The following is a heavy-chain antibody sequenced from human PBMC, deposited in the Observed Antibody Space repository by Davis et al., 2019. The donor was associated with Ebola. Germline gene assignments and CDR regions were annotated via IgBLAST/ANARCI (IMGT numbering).Heavy chain of an antibody. CDR3: ARDQVEWELPGGAFDI. V-gene: IGHV4-61*08. J-gene: IGHJ3*02. Sequence: MPSETLSITCTVSGGSISSGGYYWSWIRQPPGKGLEWIGYIYYSGSTNYNPSLKSRVTISVDTSKNQFSLKLSSVTAADTAVYYCARDQVEWELPGGAFDIWGQGTMVTVSS. CDR2: IYYSGST. D-gene: IGHD1-26*01. CDR1: GGSISSGGYY.